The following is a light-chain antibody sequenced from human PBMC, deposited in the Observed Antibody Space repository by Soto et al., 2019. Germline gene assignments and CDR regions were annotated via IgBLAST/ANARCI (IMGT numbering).Light chain of an antibody. V-gene: IGLV2-11*01. CDR1: SSYVGGYNY. CDR2: DVS. Sequence: QSALTQPRSVSGSPGQSVTISRPGNSSYVGGYNYVSWYQQHPGKAPKLMIYDVSKRPSGVPDRFSGSKSGNTASLTISGLQAEDEADYYCCSYAGSYSLVFGTGTKVTV. CDR3: CSYAGSYSLV. J-gene: IGLJ1*01.